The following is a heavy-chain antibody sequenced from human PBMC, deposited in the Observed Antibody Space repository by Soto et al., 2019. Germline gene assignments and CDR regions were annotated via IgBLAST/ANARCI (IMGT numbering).Heavy chain of an antibody. J-gene: IGHJ5*02. CDR1: GYTLTELS. Sequence: ASVKVSCKVSGYTLTELSMHWVRQAPGKGLEWMGGFDPEDGETIYAQKFQGRVTMTEDTSTDTAYMELSSLRSEDTAVYYCATARRFWEWLPLPPQNWFDPWGQGTLVTVAS. CDR3: ATARRFWEWLPLPPQNWFDP. V-gene: IGHV1-24*01. D-gene: IGHD3-3*01. CDR2: FDPEDGET.